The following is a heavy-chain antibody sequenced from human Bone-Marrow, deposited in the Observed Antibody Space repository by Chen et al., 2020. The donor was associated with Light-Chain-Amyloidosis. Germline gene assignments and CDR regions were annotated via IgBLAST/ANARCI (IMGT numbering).Heavy chain of an antibody. Sequence: QVQLQQWGAGLLKPSETLSLTCEVQGGSFSGYYWSWVRQSPGKGLEWIGEIHHSGSTSYNPSRKRRGTISLETSKNHFSLGLTSVTAADTAVYFCARGMSSLYCSGGSCLPMGLGLDYWGQGTQVTVSS. CDR1: GGSFSGYY. D-gene: IGHD2-15*01. CDR2: IHHSGST. J-gene: IGHJ4*02. CDR3: ARGMSSLYCSGGSCLPMGLGLDY. V-gene: IGHV4-34*01.